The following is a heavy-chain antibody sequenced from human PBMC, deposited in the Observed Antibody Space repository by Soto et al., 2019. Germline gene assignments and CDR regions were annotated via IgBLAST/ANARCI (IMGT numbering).Heavy chain of an antibody. Sequence: ASVKVSCKASGGTFSSYAISWVRQAPGQGLEWMGEIIPIFGTANYAQKSQGRVTITADESTSTAYMELSSLRSEDTSVYYCARAVAAAGTVWFDPWGQGTLFTVSS. CDR3: ARAVAAAGTVWFDP. CDR2: IIPIFGTA. J-gene: IGHJ5*02. V-gene: IGHV1-69*13. D-gene: IGHD6-13*01. CDR1: GGTFSSYA.